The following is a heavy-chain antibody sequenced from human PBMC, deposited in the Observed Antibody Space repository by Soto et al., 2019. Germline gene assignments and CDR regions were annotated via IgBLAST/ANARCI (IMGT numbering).Heavy chain of an antibody. CDR1: GGTFSSYA. CDR3: ARGRHLTTVTSFDY. D-gene: IGHD4-17*01. J-gene: IGHJ4*02. V-gene: IGHV1-69*06. CDR2: IIPIFGTA. Sequence: SVEVSCKASGGTFSSYAISWVLQAPGQGLEWMGGIIPIFGTANYAQKFQGRVTITADKSTSTAYMELGSLRSEDTAVYYCARGRHLTTVTSFDYWGQGTLVTVSS.